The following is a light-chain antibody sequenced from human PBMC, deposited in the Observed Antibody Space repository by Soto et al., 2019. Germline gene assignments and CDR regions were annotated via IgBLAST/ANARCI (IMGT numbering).Light chain of an antibody. V-gene: IGLV2-14*01. Sequence: QSALTQPASVSGSPGQSITISCTGTSSDVGTYNYVSWYQLHPGKAPKLMVYEVSNRPSGVSNRFSGSKSGNTASLTISGLQAEDEADYHCQSYDSSLSGSYVFGTGTKLTVL. J-gene: IGLJ1*01. CDR2: EVS. CDR1: SSDVGTYNY. CDR3: QSYDSSLSGSYV.